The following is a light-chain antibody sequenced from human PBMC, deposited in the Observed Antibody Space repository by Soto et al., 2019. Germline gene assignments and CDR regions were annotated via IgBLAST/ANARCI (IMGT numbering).Light chain of an antibody. CDR2: GAS. Sequence: EIVMTQSPATLSVSPGERATLSCRASQSVSSSVAWYQHKPGQTPRPLMHGASTRAVGFPARFSGSGSGTEFTLTISSLQSEDFAVYYCQQYSEWPWTFGQGTRWIS. V-gene: IGKV3-15*01. J-gene: IGKJ1*01. CDR3: QQYSEWPWT. CDR1: QSVSSS.